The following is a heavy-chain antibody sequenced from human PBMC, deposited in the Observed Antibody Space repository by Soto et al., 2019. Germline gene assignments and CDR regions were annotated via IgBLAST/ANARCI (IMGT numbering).Heavy chain of an antibody. J-gene: IGHJ5*01. CDR3: ARGRPAIAKRWLDS. Sequence: TLSLTGDVFWGSFSDSYWSWIRQSPGKGLEWIGEITTSGTTYYNPSLKIRVTIPGDTSKNQFSLEVRSVTAADTAVYFCARGRPAIAKRWLDSWGQGTLVPV. V-gene: IGHV4-34*01. CDR1: WGSFSDSY. CDR2: ITTSGTT. D-gene: IGHD2-2*01.